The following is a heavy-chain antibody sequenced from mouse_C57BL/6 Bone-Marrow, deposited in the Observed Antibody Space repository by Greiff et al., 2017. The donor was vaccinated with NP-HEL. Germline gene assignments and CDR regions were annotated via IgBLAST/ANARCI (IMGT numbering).Heavy chain of an antibody. J-gene: IGHJ2*01. V-gene: IGHV5-4*01. Sequence: EVQRVESGGGLVKPGGSLKLSCAASGFTFSSYAMSWVRQTPEQRLEWVATISAGGSYTYYPDNVKGRFTISRDNAKNNLYLQMSHLKSEDTAMYYCARVCYYGSNGFDYWGRGTTLTVSS. CDR1: GFTFSSYA. D-gene: IGHD1-1*01. CDR2: ISAGGSYT. CDR3: ARVCYYGSNGFDY.